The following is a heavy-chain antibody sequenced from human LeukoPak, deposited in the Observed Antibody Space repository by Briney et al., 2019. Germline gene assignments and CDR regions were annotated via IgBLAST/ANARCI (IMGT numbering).Heavy chain of an antibody. J-gene: IGHJ2*01. CDR3: ARAPRIVGYTSRELGHWYFDL. CDR1: GGTFSSYA. D-gene: IGHD6-13*01. V-gene: IGHV1-69*06. Sequence: GSSVKVSCKASGGTFSSYAISWVRQAPGQGLEWMGGIIPIFGTANYAQKFQGRVTITAYKSTSTAYMELSSLRSEDTAVYYCARAPRIVGYTSRELGHWYFDLWGRGTLVTVSS. CDR2: IIPIFGTA.